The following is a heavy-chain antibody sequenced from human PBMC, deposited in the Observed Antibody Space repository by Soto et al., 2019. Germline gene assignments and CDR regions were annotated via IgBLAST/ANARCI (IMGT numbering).Heavy chain of an antibody. J-gene: IGHJ4*02. CDR1: GFTFSSYA. CDR3: AREYKSLEWLLYFGRFDH. D-gene: IGHD3-3*01. Sequence: QVQLVESGGGVVQPGRSLRLSCAASGFTFSSYAMHWVRQAPGKGLEWVAVISYDGSNKYYADSVKGRFTISRDNSKNTMYLQMNSLRAEDTAVYYCAREYKSLEWLLYFGRFDHWGQGTLVTVSS. V-gene: IGHV3-30-3*01. CDR2: ISYDGSNK.